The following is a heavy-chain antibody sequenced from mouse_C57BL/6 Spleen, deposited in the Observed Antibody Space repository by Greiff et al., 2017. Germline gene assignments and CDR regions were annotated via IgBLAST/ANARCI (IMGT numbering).Heavy chain of an antibody. Sequence: QVQLQQSGPELVKPGASVKISCKASGYAFSSSWMNWVKQRPGKGLEWIGRIYPGDGDTNYNGKFKGKATLTADKSSSTAYMQISSLTSEDAAVYFCARWDAGDYVDYWGQGTTLTVSS. J-gene: IGHJ2*01. CDR1: GYAFSSSW. CDR2: IYPGDGDT. V-gene: IGHV1-82*01. D-gene: IGHD4-1*01. CDR3: ARWDAGDYVDY.